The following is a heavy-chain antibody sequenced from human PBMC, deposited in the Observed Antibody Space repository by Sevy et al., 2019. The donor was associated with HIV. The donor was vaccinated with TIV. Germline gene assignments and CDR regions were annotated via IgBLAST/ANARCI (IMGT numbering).Heavy chain of an antibody. CDR2: ISSSRSTI. CDR1: GFTFSSYS. Sequence: GGSLRLSCAASGFTFSSYSMNWVRQAPGKGLEWVSYISSSRSTIYYADSVKGRLTISRDNAKNSLYLQMNSLRDEDTAVYYCARDMVEGSSWYDNVDYWGQGTLVTVSS. V-gene: IGHV3-48*02. J-gene: IGHJ4*02. CDR3: ARDMVEGSSWYDNVDY. D-gene: IGHD6-13*01.